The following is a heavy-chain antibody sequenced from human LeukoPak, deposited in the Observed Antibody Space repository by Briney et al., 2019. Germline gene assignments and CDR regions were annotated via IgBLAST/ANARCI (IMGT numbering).Heavy chain of an antibody. CDR3: AKDSAGPGGVGWFDP. D-gene: IGHD6-13*01. CDR1: GFTFSSYA. V-gene: IGHV3-23*01. J-gene: IGHJ5*02. Sequence: HPGGSLRLSCAASGFTFSSYAMSWVRQAPGKGLEWVSAISGSGGSTYYADSVKGRFTIVRDNSKNTLYLQMTSLRAEDTAVYYCAKDSAGPGGVGWFDPWGQGTLVTVSS. CDR2: ISGSGGST.